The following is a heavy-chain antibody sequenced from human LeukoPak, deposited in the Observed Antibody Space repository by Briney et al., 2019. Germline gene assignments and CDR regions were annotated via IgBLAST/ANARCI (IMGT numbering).Heavy chain of an antibody. V-gene: IGHV3-74*01. CDR2: IKSDGSST. CDR1: GFTLNYYA. J-gene: IGHJ5*02. CDR3: ARESGYHGSGFDP. D-gene: IGHD3-10*01. Sequence: GGSLRLSCAASGFTLNYYAMTWVRQAPGKGLVWVSRIKSDGSSTSYADSVKGRFTISRDNAKNTLYLQMNSLRDEDTAVYYCARESGYHGSGFDPWGQGTLVTVSS.